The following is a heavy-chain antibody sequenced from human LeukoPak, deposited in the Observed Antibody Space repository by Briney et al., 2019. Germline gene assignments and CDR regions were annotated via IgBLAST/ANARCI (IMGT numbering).Heavy chain of an antibody. Sequence: NSSETLSLNCTVSGVSVRSADYYWSWIRQTPEKGLEWIGYMYHTGSSIYNPSLKSRVSISLDTSKNDFSLRLSFVTAADTAMYYCARWSQLGFDYWGQGTLVTVSS. D-gene: IGHD6-6*01. CDR2: MYHTGSS. CDR3: ARWSQLGFDY. J-gene: IGHJ4*02. CDR1: GVSVRSADYY. V-gene: IGHV4-61*03.